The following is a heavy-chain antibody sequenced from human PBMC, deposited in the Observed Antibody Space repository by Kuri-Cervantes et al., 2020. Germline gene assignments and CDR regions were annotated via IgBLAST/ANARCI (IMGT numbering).Heavy chain of an antibody. CDR2: IKQDGSEK. CDR1: GFTFSSYW. V-gene: IGHV3-7*01. Sequence: GGSLRLSCAASGFTFSSYWMSWVRQAPGKGLEWVANIKQDGSEKYYVDSVKGRFTISRDNAKNSLYLQMSSLRAEDTAVYYCAREGGYEQNSGIAFDIWGQGTMVTVSS. CDR3: AREGGYEQNSGIAFDI. J-gene: IGHJ3*02. D-gene: IGHD5-12*01.